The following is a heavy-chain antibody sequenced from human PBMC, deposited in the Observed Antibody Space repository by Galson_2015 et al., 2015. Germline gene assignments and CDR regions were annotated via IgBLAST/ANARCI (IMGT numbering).Heavy chain of an antibody. D-gene: IGHD1-1*01. J-gene: IGHJ3*02. Sequence: SLRLSCAASGFSFDDYAMHWVRQAPGKGLEWVSGISWNSGTIVYADSVKGRFTISRDNAKNSLCLQMNSLRAEDTALYYCAKDKVPGRGDAFDIWGQGTMVTVSS. CDR1: GFSFDDYA. CDR2: ISWNSGTI. V-gene: IGHV3-9*01. CDR3: AKDKVPGRGDAFDI.